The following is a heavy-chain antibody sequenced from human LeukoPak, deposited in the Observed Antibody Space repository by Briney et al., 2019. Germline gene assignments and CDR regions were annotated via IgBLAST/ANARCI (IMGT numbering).Heavy chain of an antibody. CDR3: ARFNSLPGYGSTRVLNWFDP. CDR2: TYYRSKWYN. CDR1: GDSVSSSSAA. Sequence: SSQTLSLTCAISGDSVSSSSAAWNWIRQSPSRGIEWLGRTYYRSKWYNDYAVSVKRRITINPDTSKNQFSLQLNSVTPEDTAVYYCARFNSLPGYGSTRVLNWFDPWGQGTLVTVSS. J-gene: IGHJ5*02. D-gene: IGHD4-17*01. V-gene: IGHV6-1*01.